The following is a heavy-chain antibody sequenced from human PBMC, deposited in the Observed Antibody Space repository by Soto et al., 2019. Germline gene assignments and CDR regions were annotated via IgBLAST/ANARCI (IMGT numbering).Heavy chain of an antibody. CDR3: ARLGFYYQSLDP. CDR1: GGSFSPNY. J-gene: IGHJ5*02. D-gene: IGHD2-2*01. Sequence: SETLSLTCTVSGGSFSPNYCAWIRQPPGKGLEWIGYIYYGGTTRYNPSLESRVTVSLETSKSQFSLTLSSVTASDTAVYYCARLGFYYQSLDPWGHGTLVTVSS. V-gene: IGHV4-59*08. CDR2: IYYGGTT.